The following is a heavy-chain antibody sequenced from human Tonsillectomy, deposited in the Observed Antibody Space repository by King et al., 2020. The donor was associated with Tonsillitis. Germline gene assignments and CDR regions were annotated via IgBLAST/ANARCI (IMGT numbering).Heavy chain of an antibody. V-gene: IGHV3-15*05. D-gene: IGHD3-3*01. J-gene: IGHJ4*02. CDR2: IYTKTDGGTT. Sequence: EVQLVESGGGLVKPGGSLRLSCAVSGLTFSNAWMSWVRQAPGKGLEWVGRIYTKTDGGTTDYAAPVKGRFTISRDDSKNTLYLQMNSLKTEDTAVYYCTTTPGITIFGVVKDYWGQGTLVTVSS. CDR3: TTTPGITIFGVVKDY. CDR1: GLTFSNAW.